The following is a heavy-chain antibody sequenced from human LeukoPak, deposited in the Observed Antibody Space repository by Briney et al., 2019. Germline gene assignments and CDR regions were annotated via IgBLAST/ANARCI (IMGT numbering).Heavy chain of an antibody. Sequence: ASVKVSCKTSGYTFTNYGISWVRQAPGQGLEWMGWISGYNGYTNYAQKLQGRVTMTTDTSTSTAYMELRSLRSDDTAVYYCARFAVHRRLTVAGQFGLDYWGQGTLVTVSS. J-gene: IGHJ4*02. D-gene: IGHD6-19*01. CDR3: ARFAVHRRLTVAGQFGLDY. CDR2: ISGYNGYT. V-gene: IGHV1-18*01. CDR1: GYTFTNYG.